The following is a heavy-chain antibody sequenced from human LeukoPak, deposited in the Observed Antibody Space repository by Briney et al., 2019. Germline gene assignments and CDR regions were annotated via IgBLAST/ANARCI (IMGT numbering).Heavy chain of an antibody. V-gene: IGHV4-4*02. Sequence: GSLRLSCATSGFTFSSYAMSWVRQPPGKGLEWIGGIYHSGSTNYNPSLKSRVTMSVDKSKNQFSLKLSSVTAADTAVFYCARRRYNYGFDSWGQGTLVTVSS. D-gene: IGHD5-18*01. CDR3: ARRRYNYGFDS. CDR1: GFTFSSYAM. J-gene: IGHJ4*02. CDR2: IYHSGST.